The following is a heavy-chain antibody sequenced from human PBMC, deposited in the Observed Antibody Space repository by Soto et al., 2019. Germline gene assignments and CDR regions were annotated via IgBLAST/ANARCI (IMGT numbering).Heavy chain of an antibody. CDR3: ATAEVDY. CDR1: GFTFSSYA. CDR2: ISYDGSNK. Sequence: VGSLSLSCAGSGFTFSSYAMHWVRQAPGKGLEWVAVISYDGSNKYYADSVKGRFTVSRDNGKYTLYLQMNSLRAEDTAVYYCATAEVDYWGPGTLVTVSS. V-gene: IGHV3-30-3*01. J-gene: IGHJ4*02.